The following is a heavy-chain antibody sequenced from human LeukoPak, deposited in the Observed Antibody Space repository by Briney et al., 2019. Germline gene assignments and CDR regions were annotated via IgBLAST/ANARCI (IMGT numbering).Heavy chain of an antibody. D-gene: IGHD3-22*01. Sequence: SETLSLTCTVSGGSISGYYWSWSRQPPGKGVEWLGNFYHNRGAWYKSSLKSRVTTSVDTSKNEFSLRLSSVTAADTAVYYCASSTYYYDSSGPLWGYWGQGTLVTVSS. CDR2: FYHNRGA. V-gene: IGHV4-59*01. CDR3: ASSTYYYDSSGPLWGY. CDR1: GGSISGYY. J-gene: IGHJ4*02.